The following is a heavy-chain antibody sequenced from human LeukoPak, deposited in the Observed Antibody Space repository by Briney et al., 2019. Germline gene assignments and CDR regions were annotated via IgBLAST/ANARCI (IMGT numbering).Heavy chain of an antibody. D-gene: IGHD3-10*01. CDR2: INHSGST. V-gene: IGHV4-34*01. Sequence: SETLSLTCAVYGGSFSGYYWSWIRQPPGKGLEWIGEINHSGSTNYNPSLKSRVTISVDTSKNQFSLKLSSVTAADTAIYYCAKSDYYGASDYWGQGTLVTVSS. J-gene: IGHJ4*02. CDR1: GGSFSGYY. CDR3: AKSDYYGASDY.